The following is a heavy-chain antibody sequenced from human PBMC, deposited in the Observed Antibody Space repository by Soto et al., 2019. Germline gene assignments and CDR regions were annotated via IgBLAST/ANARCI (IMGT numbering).Heavy chain of an antibody. CDR1: GGSISTNSYY. J-gene: IGHJ4*02. D-gene: IGHD2-2*01. V-gene: IGHV4-31*03. CDR2: IYYTGST. CDR3: ARDRLGYCITTSCSEYYFDS. Sequence: PSETLSLTCTVSGGSISTNSYYWNWIRQHPGKGLEWIGYIYYTGSTYYNASLKSRVTILVDTSKNQFSLKLSSVTAADTAVYYCARDRLGYCITTSCSEYYFDSWGQGTLVTVSS.